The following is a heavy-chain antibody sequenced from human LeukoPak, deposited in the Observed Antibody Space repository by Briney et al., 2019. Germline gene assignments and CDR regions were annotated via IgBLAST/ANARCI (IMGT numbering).Heavy chain of an antibody. D-gene: IGHD5-18*01. J-gene: IGHJ4*02. V-gene: IGHV3-30*04. Sequence: GGSLRLSCAASGFTFSSYAMHWVRQAPGKGLERVAVISYDGSNKYYADSVKGRFTISRDNSKNTLYLQMNSLRAEDTAVYYCAREEYSYGDYYFDYWGQGTLVTVSS. CDR3: AREEYSYGDYYFDY. CDR1: GFTFSSYA. CDR2: ISYDGSNK.